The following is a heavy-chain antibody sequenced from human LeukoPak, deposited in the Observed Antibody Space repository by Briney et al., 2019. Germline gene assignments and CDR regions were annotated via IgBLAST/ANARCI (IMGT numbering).Heavy chain of an antibody. CDR3: AKESLWFGELLSEFDY. CDR2: ISYDGSNK. V-gene: IGHV3-30*18. D-gene: IGHD3-10*01. Sequence: TGGSLRLSCAASGFTFSSYGMHWVRQAPGKGLEWVAVISYDGSNKYYADSVKGRFTISRDNSKNTLYLQMNSLRAEDTAVYYCAKESLWFGELLSEFDYWGQGTLVTVSS. CDR1: GFTFSSYG. J-gene: IGHJ4*02.